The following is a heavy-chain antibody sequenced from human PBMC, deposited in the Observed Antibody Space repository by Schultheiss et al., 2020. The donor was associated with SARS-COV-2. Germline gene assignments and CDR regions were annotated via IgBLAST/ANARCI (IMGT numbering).Heavy chain of an antibody. V-gene: IGHV3-66*01. CDR2: IYSGGST. D-gene: IGHD4-17*01. J-gene: IGHJ4*02. Sequence: GGSLRLSCAASGFTVSSNYMSWVRQAPGKGLEWVSVIYSGGSTYYADSVKGRFTISRDNSKNTLYLQMNSLRAEDTAVYYCARDTPGPIYGDYVYWGQGTLVTVSS. CDR3: ARDTPGPIYGDYVY. CDR1: GFTVSSNY.